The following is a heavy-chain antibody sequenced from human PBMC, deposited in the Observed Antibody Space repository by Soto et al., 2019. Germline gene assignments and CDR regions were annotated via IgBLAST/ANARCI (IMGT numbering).Heavy chain of an antibody. J-gene: IGHJ4*02. D-gene: IGHD1-7*01. CDR3: AKDSRAGGNYGFYSDF. V-gene: IGHV3-23*01. CDR1: GFTFSSYG. CDR2: SSATGAGT. Sequence: LRLSCAASGFTFSSYGMTWVRQAPGKGLEWVSFSSATGAGTYYADSVKGRFTISRDNSKNTLYLQMTSLRADDTAVYYCAKDSRAGGNYGFYSDFWGQGALVTVSS.